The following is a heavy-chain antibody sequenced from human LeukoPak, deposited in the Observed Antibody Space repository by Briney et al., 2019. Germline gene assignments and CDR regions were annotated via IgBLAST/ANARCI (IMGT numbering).Heavy chain of an antibody. CDR3: ARGEPKGQWLPPELDY. CDR1: GGSISSGGYY. V-gene: IGHV4-31*03. D-gene: IGHD6-19*01. CDR2: IYYSGSI. Sequence: PSQTLSLTCTVSGGSISSGGYYWSWIRQHPGKGLEWIGYIYYSGSIYYNPSLKSRVTISVDTSKNQFSLKLSSVTAADTAVYYCARGEPKGQWLPPELDYWAREPWSPSPQ. J-gene: IGHJ4*02.